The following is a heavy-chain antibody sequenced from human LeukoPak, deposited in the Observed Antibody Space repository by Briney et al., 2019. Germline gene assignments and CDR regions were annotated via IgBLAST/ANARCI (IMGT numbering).Heavy chain of an antibody. CDR1: GFTFSSYG. CDR3: AKGNPSTMVRGVLDY. V-gene: IGHV3-30*02. J-gene: IGHJ4*02. Sequence: GGSLRLSCAASGFTFSSYGMHWVRQAPGKGLEWVAFIRYDGSNKYYADSVKGRFTISRDNSKNTLYLQMNSLRAEDTAVYYCAKGNPSTMVRGVLDYWGQGTLVTVSS. CDR2: IRYDGSNK. D-gene: IGHD3-10*01.